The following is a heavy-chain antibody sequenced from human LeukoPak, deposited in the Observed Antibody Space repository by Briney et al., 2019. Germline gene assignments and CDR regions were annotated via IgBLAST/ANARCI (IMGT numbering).Heavy chain of an antibody. J-gene: IGHJ5*02. D-gene: IGHD5-18*01. Sequence: GYLRLSCAASGLPFNSYAMSWVRQAPGEGLEWVSGISGSGGDTYYADSVKGRFTISRDNSKYTLYLQMNSLRAEDTAVYYCTRDLGYTYVHNWFDPWGQGTLVSVSS. CDR2: ISGSGGDT. CDR1: GLPFNSYA. V-gene: IGHV3-23*01. CDR3: TRDLGYTYVHNWFDP.